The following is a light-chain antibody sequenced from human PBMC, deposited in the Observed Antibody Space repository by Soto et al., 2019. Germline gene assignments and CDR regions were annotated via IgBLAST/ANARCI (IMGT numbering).Light chain of an antibody. CDR3: SSYAGSNNLI. Sequence: QSALTQPPSASGSPGQSVTISCTGTSSDVGGYNYVSWYQQHPGKAPKLMIFEVTKRPSGVPDRFSGSKSGNTASLTVSGLQSDDEADSFCSSYAGSNNLIFGGGTKLTVL. CDR1: SSDVGGYNY. V-gene: IGLV2-8*01. J-gene: IGLJ2*01. CDR2: EVT.